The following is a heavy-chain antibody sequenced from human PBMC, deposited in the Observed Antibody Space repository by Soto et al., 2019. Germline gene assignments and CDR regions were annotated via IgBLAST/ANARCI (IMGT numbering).Heavy chain of an antibody. D-gene: IGHD1-26*01. V-gene: IGHV4-59*01. CDR2: IYYSGST. J-gene: IGHJ6*02. CDR3: AREVGATGGYYYYGMDV. Sequence: SETLSLTCTVSGGSISSYYWSWTRQPPGKGLEWIGYIYYSGSTNYNPSLKSRVTISVDTSKNQFSLKLSSVTAADTAVYYCAREVGATGGYYYYGMDVWGQGTTVTVSS. CDR1: GGSISSYY.